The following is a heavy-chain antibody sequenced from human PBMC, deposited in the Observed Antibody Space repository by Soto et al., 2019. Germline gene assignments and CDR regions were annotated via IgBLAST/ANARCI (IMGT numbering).Heavy chain of an antibody. CDR1: GFSFSSYW. J-gene: IGHJ4*02. D-gene: IGHD2-8*01. CDR2: IKEDGSEK. Sequence: QSGGSLRLSCAASGFSFSSYWMSWVRQAPGKGLEWVANIKEDGSEKYYVDSVKGRFTISRDNAKDSLYLQMISLRVEDTAVYYCARDLGYCTNGVCYGYFDYWGQGTLVTVSS. V-gene: IGHV3-7*03. CDR3: ARDLGYCTNGVCYGYFDY.